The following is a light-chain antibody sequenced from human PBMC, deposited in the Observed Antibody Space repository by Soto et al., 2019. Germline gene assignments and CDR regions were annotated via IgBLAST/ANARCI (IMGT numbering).Light chain of an antibody. CDR2: EVS. CDR3: SSYTSSNTWV. V-gene: IGLV2-14*01. Sequence: QSALTQPASVSGSPGQSITLSCTGTSSDVGGYKYVSWYQQHPGNAPTVLIYEVSNRPSGVSNRFSGSKSGNTASLTISGLQAEDEADYYCSSYTSSNTWVFGGGTKLTVL. CDR1: SSDVGGYKY. J-gene: IGLJ3*02.